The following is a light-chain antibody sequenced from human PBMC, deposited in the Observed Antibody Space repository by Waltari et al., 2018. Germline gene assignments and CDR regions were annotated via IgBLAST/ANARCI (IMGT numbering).Light chain of an antibody. Sequence: DIQMTQSPSSVSASIGDSVTITCRASQDINIWLAWYQQKPGRAPQVLIFEATRLQSGVPSRFSGSGSGTEFTLTISSLQPEDFATYYCQQANSFPRTFGQGTRLEIK. CDR1: QDINIW. V-gene: IGKV1D-12*01. CDR3: QQANSFPRT. J-gene: IGKJ5*01. CDR2: EAT.